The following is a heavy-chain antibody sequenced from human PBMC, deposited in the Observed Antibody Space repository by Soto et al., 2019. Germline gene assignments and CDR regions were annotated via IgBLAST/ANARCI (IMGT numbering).Heavy chain of an antibody. CDR1: GYTFTTYG. D-gene: IGHD6-13*01. CDR2: ISAYNGNT. V-gene: IGHV1-18*04. Sequence: ASVKVSCKASGYTFTTYGISWVRQAPGQGLEWMGWISAYNGNTIYAQKLQGRVTMTTDTSTSTAYMGLRSLRSDDTAVYYCAREYSSSWYRWFDPWGQGTLVTVSS. J-gene: IGHJ5*02. CDR3: AREYSSSWYRWFDP.